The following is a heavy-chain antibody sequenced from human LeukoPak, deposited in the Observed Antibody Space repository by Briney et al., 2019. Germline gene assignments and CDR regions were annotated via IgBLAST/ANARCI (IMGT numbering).Heavy chain of an antibody. CDR2: INAGNGNT. D-gene: IGHD3-22*01. V-gene: IGHV1-3*01. CDR1: GYTFTSYA. Sequence: ASVKVSCKASGYTFTSYAMHWVRQAPGQRLEWMGWINAGNGNTKYSQKFQGRVTITRDTSASTAYMELSSLRSEDTAIYYCARGDYYDTGYSRGFDFWGQGTLVTVSS. J-gene: IGHJ4*02. CDR3: ARGDYYDTGYSRGFDF.